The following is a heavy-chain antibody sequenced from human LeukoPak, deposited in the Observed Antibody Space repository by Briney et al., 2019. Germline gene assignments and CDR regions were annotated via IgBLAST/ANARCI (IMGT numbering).Heavy chain of an antibody. CDR1: GGTLSRYA. V-gene: IGHV1-69*06. D-gene: IGHD5-18*01. CDR3: ARVLDTAMVTYYYYYMDV. CDR2: IIPIFGTA. Sequence: GASVKVSCKAFGGTLSRYAINWVRQAPGQGLEWMGGIIPIFGTANYTQKFQGRVTITADKSTSTAYMELKSLRSEDTAVYYCARVLDTAMVTYYYYYMDVWGKGSTVTISS. J-gene: IGHJ6*03.